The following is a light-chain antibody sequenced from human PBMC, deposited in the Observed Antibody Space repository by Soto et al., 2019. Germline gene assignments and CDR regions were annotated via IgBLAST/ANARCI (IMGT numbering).Light chain of an antibody. CDR2: GAS. Sequence: EVVMTQSPATLSVSPVERATLSCRASQSVSSNLAWYQQTYGQAPRLLIYGASTRDTGIPARFSGSGSGTEFTLSLSRLQSEDFEVYYCQQYNNWPRTFGQGTKV. CDR3: QQYNNWPRT. J-gene: IGKJ1*01. CDR1: QSVSSN. V-gene: IGKV3-15*01.